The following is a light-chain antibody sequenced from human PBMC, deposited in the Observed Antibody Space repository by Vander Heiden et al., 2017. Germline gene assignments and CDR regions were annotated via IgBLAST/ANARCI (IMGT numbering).Light chain of an antibody. CDR2: DVT. J-gene: IGLJ3*02. Sequence: SALTQPRSVSGSPRQSVTISCTGTNSDVGGYDYVSWYQHHPGKAPKLVIYDVTKRPSGVPDRFSGSKSANTASLTISGLQAEDESDYYCCSYAGSYTWVFGGGTKLTVL. V-gene: IGLV2-11*01. CDR3: CSYAGSYTWV. CDR1: NSDVGGYDY.